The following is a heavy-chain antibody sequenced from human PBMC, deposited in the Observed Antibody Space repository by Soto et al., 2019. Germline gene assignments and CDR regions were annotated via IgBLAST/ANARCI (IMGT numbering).Heavy chain of an antibody. J-gene: IGHJ5*02. CDR3: TTGLLGT. D-gene: IGHD1-26*01. Sequence: GGSLRLSCAASGFTFSNAWMSWVRQAPGKGLECVGRIKSKIHGGTTDYAAPVKGRFTFSRDDSKNTLYLQVNSLKTEDTAVYYCTTGLLGTWGQGTLVTVSS. V-gene: IGHV3-15*01. CDR1: GFTFSNAW. CDR2: IKSKIHGGTT.